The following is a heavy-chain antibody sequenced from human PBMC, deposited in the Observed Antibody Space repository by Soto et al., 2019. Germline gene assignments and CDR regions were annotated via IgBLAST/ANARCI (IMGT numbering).Heavy chain of an antibody. V-gene: IGHV1-69*12. D-gene: IGHD6-19*01. Sequence: QVQLVQSGAEVKKPGSSVKVSCKASGGTFSSYAISLVRQAPGQGLEWMGGIIPIFGTANYAQKFQGRVTITADESTSTADMELSSPRSEDTAVYYCALFDDSGWYGDYWGQGTLFTVSS. J-gene: IGHJ4*02. CDR1: GGTFSSYA. CDR3: ALFDDSGWYGDY. CDR2: IIPIFGTA.